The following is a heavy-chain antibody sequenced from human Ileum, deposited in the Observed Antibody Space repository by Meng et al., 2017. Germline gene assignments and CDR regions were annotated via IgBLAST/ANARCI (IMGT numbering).Heavy chain of an antibody. CDR2: ISAYNGNT. CDR3: ARTRPRGYSGNGGGVGYYYYGMDV. CDR1: GYTFTSYG. J-gene: IGHJ6*02. Sequence: ASVKVSCKASGYTFTSYGISWVRQAPGQGLEWMGWISAYNGNTNYAQKLQGRVTMTTDTSTSTAYMELRSLRSDDTAVYYCARTRPRGYSGNGGGVGYYYYGMDVWGQGTTVTVSS. D-gene: IGHD5-12*01. V-gene: IGHV1-18*01.